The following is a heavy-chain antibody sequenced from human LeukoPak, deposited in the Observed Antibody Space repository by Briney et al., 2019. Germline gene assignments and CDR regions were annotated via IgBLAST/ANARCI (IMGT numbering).Heavy chain of an antibody. J-gene: IGHJ4*02. V-gene: IGHV3-30*02. CDR2: IRFDGSNK. Sequence: GGSLRLSCAASGFIFSTYGMHWVRQAPGKGLEWVAFIRFDGSNKYYADSVKGRFTISRDNSKNTLSLQMDSLRAEDTAVYYCAKDDYSSSALGVWGQGTLVTVSS. CDR1: GFIFSTYG. CDR3: AKDDYSSSALGV. D-gene: IGHD6-6*01.